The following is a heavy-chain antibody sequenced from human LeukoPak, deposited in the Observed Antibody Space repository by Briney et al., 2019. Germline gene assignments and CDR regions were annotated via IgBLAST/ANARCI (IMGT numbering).Heavy chain of an antibody. CDR3: ARDPITFGGAPMGDGAFDI. V-gene: IGHV1-2*06. CDR2: INPNSGGT. CDR1: GYTFTGYY. Sequence: ASVKVSCKASGYTFTGYYMHWVRQAPGQGPEWMGRINPNSGGTNHAQKFQGRVTMTRDTSISTAYMELSRLRSEDTAVYYCARDPITFGGAPMGDGAFDIWGQGTMVTVSS. D-gene: IGHD3-16*01. J-gene: IGHJ3*02.